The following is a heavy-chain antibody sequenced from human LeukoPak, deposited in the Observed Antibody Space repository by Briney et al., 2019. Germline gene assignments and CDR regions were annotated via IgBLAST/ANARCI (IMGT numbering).Heavy chain of an antibody. Sequence: GGSLRLSCAASGFSVSSDYMTWVRQAPGKGLEWVSVIYSGGSTYYADSVKGRFTISRDNSRNTLYLQMNNVRVEDTAVYFCARYHTALNYWGQGTLVTASS. D-gene: IGHD5-18*01. CDR3: ARYHTALNY. V-gene: IGHV3-53*01. CDR1: GFSVSSDY. J-gene: IGHJ4*02. CDR2: IYSGGST.